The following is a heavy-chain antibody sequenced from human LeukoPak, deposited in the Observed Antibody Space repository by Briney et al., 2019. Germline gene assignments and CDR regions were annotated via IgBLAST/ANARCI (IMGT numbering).Heavy chain of an antibody. J-gene: IGHJ6*02. CDR2: IKQDGSGT. D-gene: IGHD6-13*01. V-gene: IGHV3-7*05. CDR1: GFTFSIYW. Sequence: GGSLRLSCAASGFTFSIYWMSWVRQAPGKGLEWVASIKQDGSGTVYVDSVKGRFTISRDNAQSSLYLQMNSLRAEDTAVYYCARDPYSSSWSYGMDVWGQGTAVTVSS. CDR3: ARDPYSSSWSYGMDV.